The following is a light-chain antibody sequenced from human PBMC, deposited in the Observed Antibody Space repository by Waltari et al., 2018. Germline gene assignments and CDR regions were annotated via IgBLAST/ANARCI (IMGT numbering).Light chain of an antibody. V-gene: IGKV1-16*01. CDR2: GAT. J-gene: IGKJ4*01. CDR3: QHYHSFPLT. CDR1: QGLGDY. Sequence: IQMTQSPSSVSASVGDRVTITCRARQGLGDYLAWFQQKPGKPPKALIYGATSLPSGVPSRFSGSVSGKDFTLTISSLQPEDFATYYCQHYHSFPLTFGGGTKVEIK.